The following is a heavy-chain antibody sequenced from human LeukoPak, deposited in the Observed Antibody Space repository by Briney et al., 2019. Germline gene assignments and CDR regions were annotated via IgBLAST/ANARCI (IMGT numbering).Heavy chain of an antibody. CDR1: GGSFSGYY. CDR2: INHSGST. J-gene: IGHJ4*02. Sequence: SETLSLTCAVYGGSFSGYYWSWIRQPPGKGLEWIGEINHSGSTNYNPSLKSRVTISVDTSKNQFSLKLSSVTAADTAVYYCAREGSYYDSSGDYTQDYWGQGTLVTVSS. D-gene: IGHD3-22*01. CDR3: AREGSYYDSSGDYTQDY. V-gene: IGHV4-34*01.